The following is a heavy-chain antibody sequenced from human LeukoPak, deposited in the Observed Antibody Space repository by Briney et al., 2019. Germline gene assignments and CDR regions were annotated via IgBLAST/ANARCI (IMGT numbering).Heavy chain of an antibody. J-gene: IGHJ4*02. CDR3: ASAYYNILTGYYVDY. CDR2: ISGRTGTI. CDR1: GFTFSIYN. Sequence: GGSLRLSCAASGFTFSIYNMNWVRQAPGKGLEWVSYISGRTGTIYYTDSVKGRFTISRDNAKNSLYLQMNSLRAEDTAVYYCASAYYNILTGYYVDYWGQGTMVTVSS. V-gene: IGHV3-48*01. D-gene: IGHD3-9*01.